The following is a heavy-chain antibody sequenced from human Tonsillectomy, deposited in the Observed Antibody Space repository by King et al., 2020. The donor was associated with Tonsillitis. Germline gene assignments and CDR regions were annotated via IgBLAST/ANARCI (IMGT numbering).Heavy chain of an antibody. CDR1: GFTFSSYG. Sequence: VQLVESGGGVVQPGRSLRLSCAASGFTFSSYGMHWVRQAPGKGLEWMALILYDGSNKYYADYVKGRFTISKDNSKNTLYLQMNSLRAEDTAVYYCAKGYSYGYGYYFDYWGQGTLVTVSS. D-gene: IGHD5-18*01. V-gene: IGHV3-30*18. CDR3: AKGYSYGYGYYFDY. J-gene: IGHJ4*02. CDR2: ILYDGSNK.